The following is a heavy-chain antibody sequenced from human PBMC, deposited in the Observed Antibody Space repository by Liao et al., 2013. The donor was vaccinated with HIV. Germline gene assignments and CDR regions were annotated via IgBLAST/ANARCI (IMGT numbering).Heavy chain of an antibody. CDR3: ARGNSGHTYGLDY. CDR2: INHSGRT. V-gene: IGHV4-34*01. D-gene: IGHD5-18*01. CDR1: GGSFSGYY. J-gene: IGHJ4*02. Sequence: QVQLQQWGAGLLKPSQTLSLTCAVYGGSFSGYYWSWIRQPPGKGLEWIGEINHSGRTNNNPSLKSRVTLSVDTSKNQFSLKLSSVTAADTAVYYCARGNSGHTYGLDYWGQGTLVTVSS.